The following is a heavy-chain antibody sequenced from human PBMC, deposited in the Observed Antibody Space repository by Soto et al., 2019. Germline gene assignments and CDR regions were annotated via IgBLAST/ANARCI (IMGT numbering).Heavy chain of an antibody. CDR2: INSDGSST. Sequence: GGSLRLSCAVSGSTFSNDWMHWVRQAPGKGLVWVSHINSDGSSTNYADFVKGRFTIARDNAKNTVYLQMNSLRAEDTAVYYCARDRSYSLDVWGQGTTVTV. CDR3: ARDRSYSLDV. CDR1: GSTFSNDW. J-gene: IGHJ6*02. V-gene: IGHV3-74*01.